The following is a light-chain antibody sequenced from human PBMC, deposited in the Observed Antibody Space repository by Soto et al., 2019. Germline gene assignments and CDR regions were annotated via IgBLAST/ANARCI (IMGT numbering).Light chain of an antibody. Sequence: QSVLTQPASVSGSPGQSITISCTGTSSDVGGHNYVSWYQQHPGKAPKPMIYDVSNRPSGVSNRFSGSKSGNTASLTIPGLQAEDEADYYCSSYTSSYPLVFGGGTKVTVL. J-gene: IGLJ2*01. V-gene: IGLV2-14*01. CDR3: SSYTSSYPLV. CDR1: SSDVGGHNY. CDR2: DVS.